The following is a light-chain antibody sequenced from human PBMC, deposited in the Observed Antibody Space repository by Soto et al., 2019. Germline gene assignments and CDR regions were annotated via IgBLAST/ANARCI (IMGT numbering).Light chain of an antibody. CDR2: EVS. V-gene: IGLV2-8*01. CDR1: SSDVGGYNY. Sequence: QSVLTQPPSASGSPGQSVTISCTGTSSDVGGYNYVSWYQQHPGKAPKLMIYEVSKRPSGVPDRFSGSKSGNTASLTVSGLQAEYEDDYYCRSYEGSNNVVFGGVTKLTVL. CDR3: RSYEGSNNVV. J-gene: IGLJ2*01.